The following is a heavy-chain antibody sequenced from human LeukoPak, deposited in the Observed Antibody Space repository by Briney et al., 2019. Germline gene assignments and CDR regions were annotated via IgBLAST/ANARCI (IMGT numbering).Heavy chain of an antibody. D-gene: IGHD2-2*01. J-gene: IGHJ2*01. Sequence: GESLEISCEGSGYRFTSYWIGWVRQVPGKGLEWGGIIYRGDSDTRYSASFQGQVTISAHKSIIAAYLQWRSLTASDTAMYYCASQAYCSSTSFYFYFHRWGRGTLVTVSS. V-gene: IGHV5-51*01. CDR1: GYRFTSYW. CDR2: IYRGDSDT. CDR3: ASQAYCSSTSFYFYFHR.